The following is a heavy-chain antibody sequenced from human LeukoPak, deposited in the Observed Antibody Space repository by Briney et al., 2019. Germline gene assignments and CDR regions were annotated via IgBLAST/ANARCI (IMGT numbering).Heavy chain of an antibody. V-gene: IGHV4-4*07. CDR2: IYTIVIT. Sequence: SETLSLTCTVSVGSITSYYWSWIRDPPGEGLEWSGRIYTIVITNYNPSLKSRVTISVDTSKNQFSLKLSSVIDGDTAVYYCARDQRGIAVAGYTFDYWGQGTMVTVSS. CDR3: ARDQRGIAVAGYTFDY. CDR1: VGSITSYY. D-gene: IGHD6-19*01. J-gene: IGHJ4*02.